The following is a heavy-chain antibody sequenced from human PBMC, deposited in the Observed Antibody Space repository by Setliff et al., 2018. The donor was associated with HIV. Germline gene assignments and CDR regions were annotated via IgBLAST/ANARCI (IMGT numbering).Heavy chain of an antibody. J-gene: IGHJ4*02. D-gene: IGHD6-19*01. V-gene: IGHV1-3*01. CDR1: GYTFSTNA. CDR3: ARGSCSGCYLSDY. Sequence: ASVKVSCKAFGYTFSTNAIHWVRQAPGQRLEWMGYINDGADNTRYSEKFQGRVTITRDTSANTAYMELSSLRSEDTAVYYCARGSCSGCYLSDYWGLGTLVTVSS. CDR2: INDGADNT.